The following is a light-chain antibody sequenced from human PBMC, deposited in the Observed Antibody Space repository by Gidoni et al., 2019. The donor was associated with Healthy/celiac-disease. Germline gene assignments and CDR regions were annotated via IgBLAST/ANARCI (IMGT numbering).Light chain of an antibody. J-gene: IGLJ1*01. CDR1: SSDVGGYNY. CDR3: SSYAGSNNYV. CDR2: DVI. V-gene: IGLV2-8*01. Sequence: QSALTQPPSASGSPGQSVTISCTGTSSDVGGYNYVSWYQQRPGKAPKLMIYDVIKRPSGVPDRFSGSKSGNTASLTVSGLQAEDEADYYCSSYAGSNNYVFGTGTRVTVL.